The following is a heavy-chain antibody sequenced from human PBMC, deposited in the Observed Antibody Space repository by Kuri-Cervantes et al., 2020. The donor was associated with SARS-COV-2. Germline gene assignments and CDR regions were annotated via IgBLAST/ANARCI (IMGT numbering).Heavy chain of an antibody. J-gene: IGHJ5*02. CDR3: ATGDQLRVGWFDH. Sequence: ASAKVFCNVSGYTLTELSMHCGRQAPGEGLEWMGGFDREDGETIYAQKFLVRVTMNEDTSTDTAYMELSSMRSEDTAVYYCATGDQLRVGWFDHWGQGTLVTVSS. D-gene: IGHD2-2*01. V-gene: IGHV1-24*01. CDR1: GYTLTELS. CDR2: FDREDGET.